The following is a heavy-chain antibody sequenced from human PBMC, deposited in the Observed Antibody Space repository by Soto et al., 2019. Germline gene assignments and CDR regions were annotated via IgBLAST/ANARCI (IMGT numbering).Heavy chain of an antibody. CDR3: AKFQSGARTHYFDY. D-gene: IGHD1-26*01. CDR1: GFTFSSYG. CDR2: ISYDGSNK. J-gene: IGHJ4*02. Sequence: QPGGSLRLSCAASGFTFSSYGMHWVRQAPGKGLEWVAVISYDGSNKYYADSVKGRFTISRDNSKNTLYLQMNSLRAEDTAVYYCAKFQSGARTHYFDYWGQGTLVTVSS. V-gene: IGHV3-30*18.